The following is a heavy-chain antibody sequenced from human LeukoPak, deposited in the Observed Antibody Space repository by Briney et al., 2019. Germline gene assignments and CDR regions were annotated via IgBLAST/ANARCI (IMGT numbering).Heavy chain of an antibody. CDR1: GFTFSSFA. D-gene: IGHD2-8*02. Sequence: GGSLRLSCAASGFTFSSFAIHWVRQAPGKGLEWVAVISSDGSNKFYADSVRGRFTISRDNSKNTLNLQMNSLRPEDTAVYYCARDRPVGVPIVISYDLDSWGQGTLVSVSS. CDR2: ISSDGSNK. CDR3: ARDRPVGVPIVISYDLDS. V-gene: IGHV3-30*01. J-gene: IGHJ4*02.